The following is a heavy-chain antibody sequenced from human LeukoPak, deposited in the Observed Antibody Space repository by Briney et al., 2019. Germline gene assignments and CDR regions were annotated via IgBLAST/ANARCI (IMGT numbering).Heavy chain of an antibody. CDR1: GGSLSSYY. D-gene: IGHD4-23*01. CDR3: ARDSCGGNDAFDI. CDR2: IYYSGST. V-gene: IGHV4-59*01. J-gene: IGHJ3*02. Sequence: SETLSLTCTVSGGSLSSYYWSWLRQPPGKGLEWIGYIYYSGSTNYNPSLKSRVTISVDTSKNQFSLKLSSVTAADTAVYYCARDSCGGNDAFDIWGQGTMVTVSS.